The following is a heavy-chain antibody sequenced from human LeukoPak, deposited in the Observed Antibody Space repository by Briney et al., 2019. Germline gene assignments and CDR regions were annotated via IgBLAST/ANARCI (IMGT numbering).Heavy chain of an antibody. Sequence: GGSLRLSCAASGFTFSSYGMHWVRQAPGKGLEWVAVISYDGSNKYYADSVKGRFTISRDNSKNTLYLQMNSLRAEDTAVYYCAKAWIQLWSPDYWGQGTLVTVSS. D-gene: IGHD5-18*01. CDR1: GFTFSSYG. CDR2: ISYDGSNK. CDR3: AKAWIQLWSPDY. V-gene: IGHV3-30*18. J-gene: IGHJ4*02.